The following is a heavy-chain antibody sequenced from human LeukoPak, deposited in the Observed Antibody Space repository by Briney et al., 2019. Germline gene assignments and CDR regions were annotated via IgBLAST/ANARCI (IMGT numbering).Heavy chain of an antibody. CDR3: AAVGYSGYDSGAFDI. D-gene: IGHD5-12*01. Sequence: SVKVSCKASGFTFTSSAVQWVRQARGQRLEWIGWIVVGSGNTNYAQKFQERVTITRDMSTSTAYMELGSLRSEDTAVYYCAAVGYSGYDSGAFDIWGQGTMVTVSS. CDR1: GFTFTSSA. V-gene: IGHV1-58*01. CDR2: IVVGSGNT. J-gene: IGHJ3*02.